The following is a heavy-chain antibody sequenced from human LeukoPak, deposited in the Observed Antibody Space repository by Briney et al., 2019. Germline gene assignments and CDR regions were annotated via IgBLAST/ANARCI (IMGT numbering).Heavy chain of an antibody. CDR2: ISYDGSNK. J-gene: IGHJ4*02. V-gene: IGHV3-30*04. CDR3: ARGAAAGRSVFDY. Sequence: PGRSLRLSCAASGFTFSSYAMHWVRQASGKGLEWVAVISYDGSNKYYADSVKGRFTISRDNSKNTLYLQMNSLRAEDTAVYYCARGAAAGRSVFDYWGQGTLVTVSS. D-gene: IGHD6-13*01. CDR1: GFTFSSYA.